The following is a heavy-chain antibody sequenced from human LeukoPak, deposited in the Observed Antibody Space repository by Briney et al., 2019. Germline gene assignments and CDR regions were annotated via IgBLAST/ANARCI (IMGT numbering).Heavy chain of an antibody. Sequence: ASVKVSCKASGYTFTSYDINWVRQATGQGLEWMGWMNPNSGNTGYAQKFQGRVTMTRNTSICTAYMELSSLRSEDTAVYYCARELLWFGELSHYYGMDVWGQGTTVTVSS. CDR2: MNPNSGNT. CDR1: GYTFTSYD. D-gene: IGHD3-10*01. V-gene: IGHV1-8*01. J-gene: IGHJ6*02. CDR3: ARELLWFGELSHYYGMDV.